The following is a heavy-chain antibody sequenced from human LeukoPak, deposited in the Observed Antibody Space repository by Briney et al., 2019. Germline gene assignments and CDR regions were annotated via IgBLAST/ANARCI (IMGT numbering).Heavy chain of an antibody. V-gene: IGHV1-24*01. CDR1: GYTLTELS. CDR2: FDPEDGET. CDR3: ATAGPPGYSSGWNVAFGY. Sequence: GASVKVSCKVSGYTLTELSMHWVRQAPGKGLEWMGGFDPEDGETFYAQKFQGRVTMTEDTSTDTAYMELSSLRSEDTAVYYCATAGPPGYSSGWNVAFGYWGQGTLVTVSS. J-gene: IGHJ4*02. D-gene: IGHD6-19*01.